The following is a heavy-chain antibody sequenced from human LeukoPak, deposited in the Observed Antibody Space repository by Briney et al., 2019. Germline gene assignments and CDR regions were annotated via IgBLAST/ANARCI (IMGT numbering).Heavy chain of an antibody. CDR3: AQISVDTSRNRWSDFDS. J-gene: IGHJ4*02. V-gene: IGHV3-23*01. Sequence: GGSLGLSYAASGFIFSTYAMTWLRQAPGKGLEWVSALSASGFNTYYADSVKGRFTISRDNFKNMLYLQMNSLRAEDTAVYYCAQISVDTSRNRWSDFDSWGRGILVTVSS. CDR1: GFIFSTYA. CDR2: LSASGFNT. D-gene: IGHD5-18*01.